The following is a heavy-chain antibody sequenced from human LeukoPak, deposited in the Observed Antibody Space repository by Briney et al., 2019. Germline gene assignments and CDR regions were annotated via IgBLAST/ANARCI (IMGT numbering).Heavy chain of an antibody. CDR1: GGSFSGYY. CDR3: ARGYLDVVVTPSGSDYYYYMDV. J-gene: IGHJ6*03. CDR2: INHSGST. Sequence: PSETLSLTCAVYGGSFSGYYWSWIRQPPGKGLEWIGEINHSGSTNYNPSLKSRVTISVDTSKNQFSLKLSSVTAADTAVYYCARGYLDVVVTPSGSDYYYYMDVWGKGTTVTISS. V-gene: IGHV4-34*01. D-gene: IGHD2-21*02.